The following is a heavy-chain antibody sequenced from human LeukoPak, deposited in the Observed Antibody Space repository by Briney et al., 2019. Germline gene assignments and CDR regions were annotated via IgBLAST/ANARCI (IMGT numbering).Heavy chain of an antibody. J-gene: IGHJ4*02. CDR1: VFTFSSYS. Sequence: GGSLRLSCAASVFTFSSYSMSWVRQAPGKGLEWVSGISGSGDNTYYADSVKGRFTISRDNSKNTLYVQVNSLGTEDTAAYYCAKGSYYDSSGSFYFDYWGQGTLVTVSS. CDR3: AKGSYYDSSGSFYFDY. D-gene: IGHD3-22*01. CDR2: ISGSGDNT. V-gene: IGHV3-23*01.